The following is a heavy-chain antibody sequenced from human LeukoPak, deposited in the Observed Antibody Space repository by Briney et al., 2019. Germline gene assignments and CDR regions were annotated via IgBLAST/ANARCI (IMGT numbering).Heavy chain of an antibody. Sequence: PSETLSLTCTVSGGSISSYYWSWIRQPPGKGLEWIGYIYYSGSTNYNPSLKSRVTISVDTSKNQFSLKLSSVTAADTAVYYCARGRSDTAMVTGWGQGTLVTVSS. CDR1: GGSISSYY. CDR3: ARGRSDTAMVTG. J-gene: IGHJ4*02. D-gene: IGHD5-18*01. V-gene: IGHV4-59*01. CDR2: IYYSGST.